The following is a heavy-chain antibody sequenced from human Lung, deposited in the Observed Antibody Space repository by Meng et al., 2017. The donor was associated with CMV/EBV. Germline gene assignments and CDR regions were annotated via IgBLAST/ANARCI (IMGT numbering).Heavy chain of an antibody. CDR2: INSGGSST. CDR3: ARGEYGDYDSIDY. J-gene: IGHJ4*02. D-gene: IGHD4-17*01. CDR1: GFTFSPYW. Sequence: CAAYGFTFSPYWMHWVRQAPGKGLVWVSRINSGGSSTDYADSVKGRFTISRDNAKNTLYLQMNSLRAEDTAVYYCARGEYGDYDSIDYWGQGTLVTVSS. V-gene: IGHV3-74*01.